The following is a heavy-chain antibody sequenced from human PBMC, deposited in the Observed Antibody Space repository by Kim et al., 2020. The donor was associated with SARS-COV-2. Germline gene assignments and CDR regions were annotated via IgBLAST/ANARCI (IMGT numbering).Heavy chain of an antibody. V-gene: IGHV3-48*03. CDR3: ARDFRAPIAAAGEHYYYYYGMDV. CDR2: ISSSGSTI. J-gene: IGHJ6*02. D-gene: IGHD6-13*01. CDR1: GFNFSSYE. Sequence: GGSLRLSCAASGFNFSSYEMNWVRQAPGKGLEWVSYISSSGSTIYYADSVKGRFTISRDNAKNSLYLQMNSLRAEDTAVYYCARDFRAPIAAAGEHYYYYYGMDVWGQGTTVTVSS.